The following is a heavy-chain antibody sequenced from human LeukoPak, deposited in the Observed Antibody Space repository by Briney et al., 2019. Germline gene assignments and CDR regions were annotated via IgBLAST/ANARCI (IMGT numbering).Heavy chain of an antibody. CDR3: AKEGGRYYDSSGNY. V-gene: IGHV3-23*01. CDR1: GFTFSSYA. CDR2: ISGSGGAT. J-gene: IGHJ4*02. Sequence: GGSVRLSCAASGFTFSSYAMSWVRQAPGKGLEWVSAISGSGGATYYADSVKRRFTISRDNSKNTLYLQMNSLRAEDTAVFYCAKEGGRYYDSSGNYWGQGALVTVSS. D-gene: IGHD3-22*01.